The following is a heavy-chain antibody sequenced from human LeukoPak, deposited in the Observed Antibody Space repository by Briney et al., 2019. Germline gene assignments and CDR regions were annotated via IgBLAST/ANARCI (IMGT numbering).Heavy chain of an antibody. CDR1: GFTFSSYS. CDR3: ARYGGNDCFDY. D-gene: IGHD4/OR15-4a*01. Sequence: PGGSLRLSCAASGFTFSSYSMNWVRQAPGKGLEWVSSISSSSSYIYYADSVKGRFTISRDNAKNSLYLQMNGLRVEDTAVYYCARYGGNDCFDYWGQGALVTVSS. J-gene: IGHJ4*02. CDR2: ISSSSSYI. V-gene: IGHV3-21*01.